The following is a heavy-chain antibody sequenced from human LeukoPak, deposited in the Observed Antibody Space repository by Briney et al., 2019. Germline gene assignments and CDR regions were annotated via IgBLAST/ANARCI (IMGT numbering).Heavy chain of an antibody. V-gene: IGHV3-23*01. Sequence: GGSLRLSCAASGFTFSNSAMSWVRQAPGKGLEWVSTLSGSGITTYYADSVKGRFTISRDNSKNTLYLQMNSLRAEDTAVYYCAKDRGYDILTGSPPDYWGQGTLVTVSS. CDR1: GFTFSNSA. CDR2: LSGSGITT. CDR3: AKDRGYDILTGSPPDY. J-gene: IGHJ4*02. D-gene: IGHD3-9*01.